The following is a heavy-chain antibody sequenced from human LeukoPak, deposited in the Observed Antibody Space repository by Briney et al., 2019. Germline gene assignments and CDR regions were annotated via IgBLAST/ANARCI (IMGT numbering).Heavy chain of an antibody. D-gene: IGHD2-21*02. CDR3: AREAYCGGDCYPGGNYFDY. CDR1: GGSISSGGYY. V-gene: IGHV4-31*03. Sequence: PSETLSLTCTVSGGSISSGGYYWSWIRQHPGKGLEWIGYIYYSGSTYYNPSLKSRVTISVDTSKNQFSLKLSSVTAADTAVYYCAREAYCGGDCYPGGNYFDYWGQGTLVTVSS. CDR2: IYYSGST. J-gene: IGHJ4*02.